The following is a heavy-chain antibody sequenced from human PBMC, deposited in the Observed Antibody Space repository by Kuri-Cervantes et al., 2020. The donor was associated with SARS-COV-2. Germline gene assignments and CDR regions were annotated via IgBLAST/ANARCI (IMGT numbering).Heavy chain of an antibody. V-gene: IGHV4-30-4*08. D-gene: IGHD7-27*01. CDR1: GGSISSGDYY. J-gene: IGHJ6*03. CDR3: ARTQLGMNMDV. CDR2: IYYSGST. Sequence: SETLSLTCTVSGGSISSGDYYWSWIRQPPGKGLEWIGYIYYSGSTYYNPSLKSRVTISVDTSKNQFSLKLSSATAADTAVYYCARTQLGMNMDVWGKGTTVTVSS.